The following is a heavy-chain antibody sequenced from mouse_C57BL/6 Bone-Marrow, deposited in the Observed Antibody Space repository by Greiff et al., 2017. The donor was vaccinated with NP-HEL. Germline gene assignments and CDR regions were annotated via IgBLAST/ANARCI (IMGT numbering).Heavy chain of an antibody. CDR3: ARPLYWGYFDV. D-gene: IGHD2-1*01. CDR1: GYTFTSYC. Sequence: QVQLQQPGAELVRPGSSVKLSCKASGYTFTSYCMDWVKQRPGQGLEWIGNIYPSDSETHYNQKFKDKATLTVDKSSSTAYMQLSSLTSEDSAVYYCARPLYWGYFDVWGTGTTVTVSS. V-gene: IGHV1-61*01. CDR2: IYPSDSET. J-gene: IGHJ1*03.